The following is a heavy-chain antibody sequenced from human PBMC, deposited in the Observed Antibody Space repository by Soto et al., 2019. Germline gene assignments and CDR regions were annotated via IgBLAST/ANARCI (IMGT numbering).Heavy chain of an antibody. CDR2: ISAYNGNT. D-gene: IGHD3-10*01. Sequence: QVQLVQSGAEVKKPGASVKVSCKASGYTFTSYGISWVRQAPGQGLEWMGWISAYNGNTNYAQKLQGRVTMTTDTSTSTAYMELRSLRSDDTAVYYCAREMLDTNYGSGNWDDYWGQGTLVTVSS. CDR1: GYTFTSYG. CDR3: AREMLDTNYGSGNWDDY. J-gene: IGHJ4*02. V-gene: IGHV1-18*01.